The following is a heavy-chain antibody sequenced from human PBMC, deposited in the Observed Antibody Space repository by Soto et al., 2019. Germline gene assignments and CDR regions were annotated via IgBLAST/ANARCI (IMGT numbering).Heavy chain of an antibody. CDR1: GDSISSSVW. V-gene: IGHV4-4*02. CDR2: VFHTGNT. J-gene: IGHJ4*02. D-gene: IGHD7-27*01. Sequence: QVQMQESGPGLVKPSGTLSLTCAVSGDSISSSVWWTWVRQPPGKGLAWIGEVFHTGNTNYNPSLKSRVTMSVDKSTNEFSLKVTSVTAADTAIYYCARKAWVRFDYWGQGALVTVSS. CDR3: ARKAWVRFDY.